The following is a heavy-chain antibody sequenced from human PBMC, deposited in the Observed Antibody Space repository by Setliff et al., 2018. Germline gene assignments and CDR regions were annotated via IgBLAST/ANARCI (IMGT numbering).Heavy chain of an antibody. CDR2: VFYSGAT. J-gene: IGHJ5*02. V-gene: IGHV4-61*08. Sequence: PSETLSLTCTVSGGSLSGASIVTWIRQPPGKGLEFIGYVFYSGATKYDPSLKSRVTMSVDTSKNQFSLKLRSVTAADTAMYYCARDFNGVGIVGATAGWFDPWGQGTLVTVSS. CDR1: GGSLSGAS. D-gene: IGHD1-26*01. CDR3: ARDFNGVGIVGATAGWFDP.